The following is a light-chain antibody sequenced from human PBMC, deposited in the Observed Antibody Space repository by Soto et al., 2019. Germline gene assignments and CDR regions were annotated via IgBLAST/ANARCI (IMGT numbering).Light chain of an antibody. CDR2: RNN. V-gene: IGLV1-47*01. J-gene: IGLJ3*02. CDR3: ASWDGGLSGRV. Sequence: QAVVTQPPSASGTPGQRVTISCSGSSSNIGSNYVYWYRQLPGTAPKLLIYRNNQRPSGVPDRFSGSKSGTSASLAISGLRSEDEADYYCASWDGGLSGRVFGGGTKVTVL. CDR1: SSNIGSNY.